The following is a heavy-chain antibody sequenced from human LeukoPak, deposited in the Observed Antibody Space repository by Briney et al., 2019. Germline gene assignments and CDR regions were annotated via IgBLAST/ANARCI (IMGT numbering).Heavy chain of an antibody. CDR3: ARAVVRGFSDAFDI. CDR2: IYYSGST. Sequence: SETLSLTCTVSGGTISSYYWSWIRQPPGKGLEWIGYIYYSGSTNYNPSLTSRVTISVATSRIQFSLKLSSVTAADTAVYYCARAVVRGFSDAFDIWGQGTMVTVSP. D-gene: IGHD3-10*01. CDR1: GGTISSYY. V-gene: IGHV4-59*01. J-gene: IGHJ3*02.